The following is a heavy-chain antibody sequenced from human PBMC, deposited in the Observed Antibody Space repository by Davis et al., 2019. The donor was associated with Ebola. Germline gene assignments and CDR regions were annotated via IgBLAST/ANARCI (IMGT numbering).Heavy chain of an antibody. Sequence: AASVKVSCKASGYTFTSYGISWVRQAPGQGLEWMGWISAYNGNTKYAQKLQGRVTMTTDTSTSTAYMELRSLRSDDTAVYYCARIGYCSSTSCYWDYYYYGMDVWGQGTTVTVSS. CDR3: ARIGYCSSTSCYWDYYYYGMDV. V-gene: IGHV1-18*01. CDR1: GYTFTSYG. J-gene: IGHJ6*02. D-gene: IGHD2-2*01. CDR2: ISAYNGNT.